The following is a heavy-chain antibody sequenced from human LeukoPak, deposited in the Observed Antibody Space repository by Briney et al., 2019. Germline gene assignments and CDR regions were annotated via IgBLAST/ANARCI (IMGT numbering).Heavy chain of an antibody. CDR3: GKTTAGYSSAQKPAWPVDY. CDR1: GFSFGSFA. D-gene: IGHD5-18*01. Sequence: GGSLRLSCEASGFSFGSFAMYWVRQAPGKGLDWIAGIFGSGGSPHYADSVKGRFTISRDNSKNTVYLQINSLRAEDTAVYYCGKTTAGYSSAQKPAWPVDYWGQGTLVTVSS. V-gene: IGHV3-23*01. J-gene: IGHJ4*02. CDR2: IFGSGGSP.